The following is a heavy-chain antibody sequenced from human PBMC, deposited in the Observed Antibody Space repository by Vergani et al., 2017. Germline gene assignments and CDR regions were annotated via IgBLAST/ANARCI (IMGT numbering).Heavy chain of an antibody. V-gene: IGHV4-34*11. CDR3: ARLSRDGYNDFDY. Sequence: QVQLQQWGAGLLKPSETLSLTCAVYGGSFSGYYWSWIRQPPGKGLEWIGYIYYSGSTNYNPSLKSRVTISVDTSKKQFSLKLSSVTAADTAVYYCARLSRDGYNDFDYWGQGTLVTVSS. J-gene: IGHJ4*02. D-gene: IGHD5-24*01. CDR2: IYYSGST. CDR1: GGSFSGYY.